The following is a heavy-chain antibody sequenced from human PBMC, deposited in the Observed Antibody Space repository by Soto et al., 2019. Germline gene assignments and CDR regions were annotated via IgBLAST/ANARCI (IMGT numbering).Heavy chain of an antibody. J-gene: IGHJ6*02. Sequence: ASVKVSCKASGYTFTSYYMHWVRQAPGQGLEWMGIINPSGGSTSYAQKFQGRVTMTRDTSTSTVYMELSSLRSEDTAVYYCAREYYGDYYYYGMDVWGQGTTVTGSS. CDR2: INPSGGST. V-gene: IGHV1-46*01. CDR1: GYTFTSYY. D-gene: IGHD4-17*01. CDR3: AREYYGDYYYYGMDV.